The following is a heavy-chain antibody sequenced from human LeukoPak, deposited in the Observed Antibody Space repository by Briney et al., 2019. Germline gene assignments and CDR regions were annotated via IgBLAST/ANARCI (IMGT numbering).Heavy chain of an antibody. CDR3: ARARNIAAAGSFDY. CDR1: GGTFSSYA. CDR2: IIPILGIA. Sequence: GASVKVSCKASGGTFSSYAISWVRQAPGQGLEWMGRIIPILGIANYAQKFQGRVTITADKSTNTAYMELSSLRSEDTAVYYCARARNIAAAGSFDYWGQGTLVTVSS. J-gene: IGHJ4*02. D-gene: IGHD6-13*01. V-gene: IGHV1-69*04.